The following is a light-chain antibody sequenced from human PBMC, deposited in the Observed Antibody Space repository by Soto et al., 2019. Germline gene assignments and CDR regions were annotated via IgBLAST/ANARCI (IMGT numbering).Light chain of an antibody. Sequence: DIQLTQSPSFLSASIGDRVTITCRASQDFSNFLAWYQQKPGRAPKLLMYDASTLQSGVPSRFSGSGSGTEFTLTISSLQPEDFATYYCQQLYSFPLTFGGGTQV. CDR1: QDFSNF. CDR2: DAS. CDR3: QQLYSFPLT. V-gene: IGKV1-9*01. J-gene: IGKJ4*01.